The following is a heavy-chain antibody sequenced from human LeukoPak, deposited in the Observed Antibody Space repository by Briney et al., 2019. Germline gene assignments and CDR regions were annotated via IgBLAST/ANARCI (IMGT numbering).Heavy chain of an antibody. J-gene: IGHJ6*03. CDR2: INWNGDST. Sequence: PGGSLRLSCAASGFTFDDYGMSWVRHAPGKGLEWVSDINWNGDSTGYAGSVKGRFTISRDNAKNSLYLQMNSLRAEDTALYYCARRESSYQNYYYYYHMDVWGKGTTVTVSS. D-gene: IGHD3-16*02. CDR3: ARRESSYQNYYYYYHMDV. CDR1: GFTFDDYG. V-gene: IGHV3-20*04.